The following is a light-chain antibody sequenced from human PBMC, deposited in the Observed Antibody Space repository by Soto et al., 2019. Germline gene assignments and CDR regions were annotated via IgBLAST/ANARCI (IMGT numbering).Light chain of an antibody. V-gene: IGKV3-15*01. CDR1: QNIYSN. Sequence: EIVMTQSPATLSVSPGERATLSCRASQNIYSNVAWYQQRPGQAPRLLIYRASTRATGIPARFSGSGSGTEFTLTISSLQSEDFTVYSCLQYHNLWAFG. CDR2: RAS. J-gene: IGKJ1*01. CDR3: LQYHNLWA.